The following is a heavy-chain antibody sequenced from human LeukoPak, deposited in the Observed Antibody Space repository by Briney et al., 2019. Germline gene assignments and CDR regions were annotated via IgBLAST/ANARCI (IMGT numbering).Heavy chain of an antibody. CDR2: IIPILGIA. CDR1: GGTFSSYA. CDR3: ARDHVYYYYYGMDV. V-gene: IGHV1-69*04. Sequence: ASVKVPCKASGGTFSSYAISWVRQAPGQGLEWMGRIIPILGIANYAQKFQGRVTITADKSTSTAYMELSSLRSEDTAVYYCARDHVYYYYYGMDVWGQGTTVTVSS. J-gene: IGHJ6*02.